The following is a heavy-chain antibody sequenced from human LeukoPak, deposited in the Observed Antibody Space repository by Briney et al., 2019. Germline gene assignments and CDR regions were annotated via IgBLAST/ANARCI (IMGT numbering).Heavy chain of an antibody. D-gene: IGHD3-22*01. Sequence: GESLKISGKASGYRFTTDYIGWVREMPGKGLEWMGIIYPDDSETNYSPSFQGQVSMSVDKSITTAYLQWSSLKASDTAIYYCARQAYGSHFDAFDVSGQGTMVTVSS. J-gene: IGHJ3*01. CDR1: GYRFTTDY. CDR2: IYPDDSET. CDR3: ARQAYGSHFDAFDV. V-gene: IGHV5-51*01.